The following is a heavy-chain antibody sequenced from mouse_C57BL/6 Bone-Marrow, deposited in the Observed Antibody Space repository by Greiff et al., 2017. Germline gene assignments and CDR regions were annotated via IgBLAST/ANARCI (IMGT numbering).Heavy chain of an antibody. CDR2: ISNGGGST. CDR1: GFTFSDYY. D-gene: IGHD2-3*01. V-gene: IGHV5-12*01. CDR3: ARYDGYSPFAY. J-gene: IGHJ3*01. Sequence: EVKLVESGGGLVQPGGSLKLSCAASGFTFSDYYMYWVRQTPEKRLEWFAYISNGGGSTYYPDTVKGRFTISRDNAKNTLYLQMSRLKSEDTAMYDCARYDGYSPFAYWGQGTLVTVSA.